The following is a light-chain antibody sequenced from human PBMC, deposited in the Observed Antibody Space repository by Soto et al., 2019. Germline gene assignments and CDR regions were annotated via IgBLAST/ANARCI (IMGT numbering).Light chain of an antibody. J-gene: IGLJ2*01. CDR3: GTWDNSLSVVV. CDR2: ENN. CDR1: SSNIGNNY. Sequence: QSVLTQPPSVPAAPGQKVTIACSGSSSNIGNNYVSWYQQLPGTAPKLLMYENNKRPSGIPDRFSGSKSGTSATLGITGLQTGDEADYYCGTWDNSLSVVVFGGGTKLTVL. V-gene: IGLV1-51*02.